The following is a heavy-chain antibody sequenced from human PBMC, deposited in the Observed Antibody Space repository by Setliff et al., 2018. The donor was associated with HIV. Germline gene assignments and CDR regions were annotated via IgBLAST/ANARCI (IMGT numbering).Heavy chain of an antibody. CDR2: IYSGGST. CDR1: GFTVSSNY. V-gene: IGHV3-66*02. CDR3: ARARPLFSSTWYFDY. D-gene: IGHD6-13*01. Sequence: PGGSLRLSCAASGFTVSSNYMSWVRQAPGKGLEWVSLIYSGGSTYYADSVKGRFTISRDNSKNTLYLQMNSLRAEDTAVYYCARARPLFSSTWYFDYWGQGTLVTVSS. J-gene: IGHJ4*02.